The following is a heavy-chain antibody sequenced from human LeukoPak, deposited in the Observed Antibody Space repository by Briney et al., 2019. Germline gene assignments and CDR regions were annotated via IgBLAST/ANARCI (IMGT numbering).Heavy chain of an antibody. V-gene: IGHV1-8*01. J-gene: IGHJ4*02. D-gene: IGHD3-22*01. CDR2: MNPNSGNT. Sequence: ASEKVSCKASGYTFTSYDISWVRQATGQGLEWMGWMNPNSGNTGYAQKFQGRVTMTRNTSISTAYMGLSSLRSEDTAVYYCARGSKRRYYDSRYYFDYWGQGTLVTVS. CDR1: GYTFTSYD. CDR3: ARGSKRRYYDSRYYFDY.